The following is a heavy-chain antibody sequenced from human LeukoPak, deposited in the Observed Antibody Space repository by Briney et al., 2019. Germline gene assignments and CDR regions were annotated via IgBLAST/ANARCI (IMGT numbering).Heavy chain of an antibody. CDR3: ARAGWLQAQLDY. CDR2: IYYSGST. D-gene: IGHD5-24*01. V-gene: IGHV4-59*01. J-gene: IGHJ4*02. CDR1: GGSISSYY. Sequence: PSETLSLTCTVSGGSISSYYWSWIRQPPGKGLEWIGYIYYSGSTNYNPSLKSRVTISVDTSKNQFSLKRSSVTAADTAVYYCARAGWLQAQLDYWGQGTLVTVSS.